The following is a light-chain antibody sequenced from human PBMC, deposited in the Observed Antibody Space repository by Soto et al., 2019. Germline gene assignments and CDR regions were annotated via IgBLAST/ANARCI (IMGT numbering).Light chain of an antibody. J-gene: IGLJ1*01. CDR1: SSDVGSYNY. CDR3: SSYRSSSTYV. CDR2: EVT. Sequence: QSALTQPASVSGSPGQSITISCTGTSSDVGSYNYVSWHQQYPGQAPKLMFYEVTYRASGVPDRFSASKSGNTASLTISGLQPGDEADYYCSSYRSSSTYVFGTGTKLTVL. V-gene: IGLV2-14*01.